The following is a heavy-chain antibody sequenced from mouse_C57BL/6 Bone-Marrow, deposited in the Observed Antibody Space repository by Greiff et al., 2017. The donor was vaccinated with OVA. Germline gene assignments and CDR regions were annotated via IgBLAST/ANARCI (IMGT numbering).Heavy chain of an antibody. J-gene: IGHJ2*01. Sequence: EVHLVESGGGLVKPGGSLKLSCAASGFTFSSYAMSWVRQTPEKRLEWVATISDGGSYTYYPDNVKGRFTISRDNAKNNLYLQMSHLKSEDTAMYYCARDGIVTLDYWGQGTTLTVSS. CDR2: ISDGGSYT. CDR3: ARDGIVTLDY. D-gene: IGHD2-5*01. CDR1: GFTFSSYA. V-gene: IGHV5-4*01.